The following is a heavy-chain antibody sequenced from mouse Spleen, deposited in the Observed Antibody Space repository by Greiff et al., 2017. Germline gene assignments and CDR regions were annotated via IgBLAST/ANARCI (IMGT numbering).Heavy chain of an antibody. V-gene: IGHV3-2*02. CDR2: ISYSGST. CDR1: GYSITSDYA. J-gene: IGHJ2*01. Sequence: EVHLVESGPGLVKPSQSLSLTCTVTGYSITSDYAWNWIRQFPGNKLEWMGYISYSGSTSYNPSLKSRISITRDTSKNQFFLQLNSVTTEDTATYYCAREYGSYFDYWGQGTTLTVSS. D-gene: IGHD2-10*02. CDR3: AREYGSYFDY.